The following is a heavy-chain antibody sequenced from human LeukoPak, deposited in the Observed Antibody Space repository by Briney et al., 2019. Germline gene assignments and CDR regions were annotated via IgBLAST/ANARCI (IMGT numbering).Heavy chain of an antibody. CDR1: GFPFNSYA. D-gene: IGHD3-22*01. CDR3: ARNTSGFKLGDAFDI. Sequence: GALMLSLSASGFPFNSYAMTWVRPASGKGLEWVSDISGSAYSTSYADSVKGRFTISRDNSKNTFYLQMNSLRAEDTAIYYCARNTSGFKLGDAFDIWGQGTMVTVSS. J-gene: IGHJ3*02. V-gene: IGHV3-23*01. CDR2: ISGSAYST.